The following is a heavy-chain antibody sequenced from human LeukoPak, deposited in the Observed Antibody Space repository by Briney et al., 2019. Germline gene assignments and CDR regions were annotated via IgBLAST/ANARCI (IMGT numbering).Heavy chain of an antibody. J-gene: IGHJ4*02. V-gene: IGHV3-53*01. Sequence: GGSLRLSCAASGFTVSSNYMSWVRQAPGKGLEWVSVIYSGGSTYYADSVKGRFTISRDNSKNTLYLQMNSLRAEDTAVYYCARDRFCGGDCSYFDYWGQGTLVTVSS. CDR3: ARDRFCGGDCSYFDY. CDR2: IYSGGST. D-gene: IGHD2-21*02. CDR1: GFTVSSNY.